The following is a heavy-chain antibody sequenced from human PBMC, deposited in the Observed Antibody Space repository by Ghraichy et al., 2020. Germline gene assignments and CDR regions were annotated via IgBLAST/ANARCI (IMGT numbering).Heavy chain of an antibody. CDR3: ASLMKLGTNWFDP. CDR1: GFSLITSGVG. V-gene: IGHV2-5*02. CDR2: IYWDDHK. J-gene: IGHJ5*02. Sequence: SGPTLVKPTQTLTLTCTFSGFSLITSGVGVGWIRQPPGKALEWLALIYWDDHKEYTPSLKTRLTITKDTSKNQVVLTMSNVDPVDTGTYYCASLMKLGTNWFDPWGQGTLVTVSS. D-gene: IGHD3-16*01.